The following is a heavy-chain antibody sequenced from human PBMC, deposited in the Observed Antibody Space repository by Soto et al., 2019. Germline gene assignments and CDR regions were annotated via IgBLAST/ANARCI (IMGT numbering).Heavy chain of an antibody. V-gene: IGHV5-51*01. Sequence: PGESRKISCKGSGYSFTSYWIGWVRQMPGKGLEWMGIIYPGDSDTRYSPSFQGQVTISADKSISTAYLQWSSLKASDTAMYYCARDSSWYHFGMDVWGQGTTVTVSS. J-gene: IGHJ6*02. CDR3: ARDSSWYHFGMDV. CDR2: IYPGDSDT. CDR1: GYSFTSYW. D-gene: IGHD6-13*01.